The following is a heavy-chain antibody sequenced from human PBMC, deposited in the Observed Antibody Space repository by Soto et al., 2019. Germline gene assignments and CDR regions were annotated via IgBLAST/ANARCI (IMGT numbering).Heavy chain of an antibody. CDR2: IYYSGST. Sequence: PSETLSLTCTVSGGSISSGGYYWSWIRQHPGKGLEWIGYIYYSGSTYYNPSLKSRVTISVDTSKNQFSQKLSSVTAADTAVYYCARDVGYCSGGSCYEGQAFDIWGQGTMVTVSS. CDR1: GGSISSGGYY. D-gene: IGHD2-15*01. CDR3: ARDVGYCSGGSCYEGQAFDI. V-gene: IGHV4-31*03. J-gene: IGHJ3*02.